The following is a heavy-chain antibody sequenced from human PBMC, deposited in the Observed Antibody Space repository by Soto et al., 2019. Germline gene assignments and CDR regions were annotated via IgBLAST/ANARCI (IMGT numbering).Heavy chain of an antibody. Sequence: GGSLRLSCAASGFTFSSYWMHWVRQAPGKGLVWVSHINSDGSSTSYADSVKGRFTISRDNAKNTLYLQMNSLRAEDTAVYYCARANSRYCSGGSCYANYYYYYMDVWGKGTTVTVSS. J-gene: IGHJ6*03. CDR3: ARANSRYCSGGSCYANYYYYYMDV. V-gene: IGHV3-74*01. D-gene: IGHD2-15*01. CDR2: INSDGSST. CDR1: GFTFSSYW.